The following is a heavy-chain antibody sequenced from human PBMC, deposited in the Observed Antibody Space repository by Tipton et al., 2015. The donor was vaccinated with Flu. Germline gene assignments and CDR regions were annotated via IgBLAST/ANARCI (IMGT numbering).Heavy chain of an antibody. Sequence: SLRLSCAASGFTFSNYWMSWVRQAPGKGLEWVANINQDGIKKYYVDSVKGRFTISRDNAKNSLYLQMNSLRAEDTAVYYCARLGLPDYWGQGTLVTASS. J-gene: IGHJ4*02. D-gene: IGHD3-16*01. CDR1: GFTFSNYW. CDR2: INQDGIKK. V-gene: IGHV3-7*01. CDR3: ARLGLPDY.